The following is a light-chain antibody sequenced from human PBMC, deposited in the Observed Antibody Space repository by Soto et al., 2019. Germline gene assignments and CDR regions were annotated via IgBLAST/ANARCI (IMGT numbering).Light chain of an antibody. V-gene: IGKV1-39*01. J-gene: IGKJ4*01. CDR3: QQSYSTPFLT. CDR1: QRISSY. Sequence: DIQMTQCPSSLSGSVGHGGTSTCRESQRISSYLNWYQEKPGKAPKLLIYAASSLQSGVPSRFSGSGSGTDFTLTIRSLQPEDFATYYCQQSYSTPFLTFGGGTKVDI. CDR2: AAS.